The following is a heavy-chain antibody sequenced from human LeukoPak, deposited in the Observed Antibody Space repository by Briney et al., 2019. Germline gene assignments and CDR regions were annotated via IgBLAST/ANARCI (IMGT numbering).Heavy chain of an antibody. V-gene: IGHV3-23*01. CDR3: AKGDNDILTGYYNSFGY. CDR2: ISGSGIST. J-gene: IGHJ4*02. Sequence: GGSLRLSCAASGFTFSSYAMSWVRQAPGKGLEWVSTISGSGISTYCSDSVKGRFTISRDNSKNTLYLQMHSLRAEDTAVYYCAKGDNDILTGYYNSFGYWGQGTLVTVSS. CDR1: GFTFSSYA. D-gene: IGHD3-9*01.